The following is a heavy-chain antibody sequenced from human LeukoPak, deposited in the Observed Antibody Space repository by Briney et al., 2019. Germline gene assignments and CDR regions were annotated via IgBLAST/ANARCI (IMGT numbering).Heavy chain of an antibody. Sequence: SQTLSLTCAVYGGSFSGYYWSWIRQPPGKGLEWIGEINHSGSTNYNPSLTSRVTISGDTSKNQFSLKLSSVTAADTAVYFCARVGYSYVINDWSRTGLGAYPTKYYYHMDVWGKGTTVTVSS. CDR1: GGSFSGYY. J-gene: IGHJ6*03. CDR2: INHSGST. D-gene: IGHD5-18*01. V-gene: IGHV4-34*01. CDR3: ARVGYSYVINDWSRTGLGAYPTKYYYHMDV.